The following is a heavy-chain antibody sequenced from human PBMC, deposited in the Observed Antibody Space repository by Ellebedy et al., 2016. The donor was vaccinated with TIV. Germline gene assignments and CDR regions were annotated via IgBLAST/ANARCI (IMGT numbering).Heavy chain of an antibody. J-gene: IGHJ4*02. CDR3: AKDRGCSGGSCYSSLDY. Sequence: SLKISXAAYGFTFDDYAMHWVRQAPGKGLEWVSGISWNTGSIAYADSVKGRFTISRDNSKNSLYLQMNSLRAEDTALYYCAKDRGCSGGSCYSSLDYWGQGTLVTVSS. CDR1: GFTFDDYA. D-gene: IGHD2-15*01. CDR2: ISWNTGSI. V-gene: IGHV3-9*01.